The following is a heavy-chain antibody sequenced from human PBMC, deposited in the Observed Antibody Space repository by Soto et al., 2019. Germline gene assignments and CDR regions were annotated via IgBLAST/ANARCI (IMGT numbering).Heavy chain of an antibody. CDR2: INAGNGNT. J-gene: IGHJ3*02. D-gene: IGHD3-10*01. V-gene: IGHV1-3*01. Sequence: QVQLVQSGAEVKKPWASVKVSCKASGYTFTSYAMHLVRQAPGQRIAWMGWINAGNGNTKYSQKFQGRVTITRDTTASTAYMELSSLRAEDAAVYYCAREAITMFREKDAFDIWGQGTMVTVSS. CDR1: GYTFTSYA. CDR3: AREAITMFREKDAFDI.